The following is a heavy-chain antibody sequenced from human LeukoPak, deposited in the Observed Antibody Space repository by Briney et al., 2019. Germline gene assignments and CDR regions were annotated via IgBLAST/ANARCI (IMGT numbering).Heavy chain of an antibody. V-gene: IGHV4-39*01. CDR1: GGSISSSGYY. Sequence: PSETLSLTCGVSGGSISSSGYYWAWIRQPPGTGLEWIGSISYTGTTYYNPSLKSRLTISADRSKNQFSLKLTPVTAADTAVYYCARRRIVATIDYWGQGTPVTVSS. CDR3: ARRRIVATIDY. D-gene: IGHD5-12*01. CDR2: ISYTGTT. J-gene: IGHJ4*02.